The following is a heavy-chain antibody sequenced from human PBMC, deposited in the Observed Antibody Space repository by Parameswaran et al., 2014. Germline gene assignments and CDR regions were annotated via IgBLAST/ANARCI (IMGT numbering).Heavy chain of an antibody. J-gene: IGHJ4*02. Sequence: SETLSLTCTVSGGSISSGGYYWSWIRQHPGKGLEWIGYIYYSGSTYYNPSLKSRVTISVDTSKNQFSLKLSSVTAADTAVYYCARGGTVYYFDYWGQGTLVTVSS. CDR1: GGSISSGGYY. CDR3: ARGGTVYYFDY. V-gene: IGHV4-31*03. D-gene: IGHD3-16*01. CDR2: IYYSGST.